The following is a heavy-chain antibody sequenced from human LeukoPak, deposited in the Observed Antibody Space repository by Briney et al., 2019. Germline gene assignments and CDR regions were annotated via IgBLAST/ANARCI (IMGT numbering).Heavy chain of an antibody. Sequence: GASVKVSCKASGGTFSSYAISWVRQAPGQGLEWMGGIIPIFGTANYAQKFQGRVTITTDESTSTAYMELSGLRSEDTAVYYCARGRQQQLAHYYMDVWGKGTTVTVSS. CDR2: IIPIFGTA. D-gene: IGHD6-13*01. CDR3: ARGRQQQLAHYYMDV. CDR1: GGTFSSYA. J-gene: IGHJ6*03. V-gene: IGHV1-69*05.